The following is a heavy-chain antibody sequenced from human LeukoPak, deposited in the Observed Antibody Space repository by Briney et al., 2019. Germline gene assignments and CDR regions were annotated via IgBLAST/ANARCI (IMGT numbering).Heavy chain of an antibody. D-gene: IGHD6-13*01. CDR2: ISGSGGST. CDR3: AAAAGRGGFLNY. Sequence: GGSLRLSCAASGFTFSSYAMNWVRQAPGKGLEWVSAISGSGGSTYYADSVKGRFTISRDNPKNSLYLQMNSLRAEDTAVYYCAAAAGRGGFLNYWGQGTLVTVSS. J-gene: IGHJ4*02. CDR1: GFTFSSYA. V-gene: IGHV3-23*01.